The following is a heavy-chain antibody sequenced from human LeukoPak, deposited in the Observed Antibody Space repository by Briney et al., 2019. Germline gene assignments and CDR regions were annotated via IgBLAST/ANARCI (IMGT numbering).Heavy chain of an antibody. D-gene: IGHD6-13*01. Sequence: SETLSLTCTVSGGSLSNYDWSWIRQPPGKGLEWIGYIFYSGSTDYNPSLKSRVTISVDTSKNQFSLKLSSVTAADTAVYYCARTSSSWYSFYYYYYMDVWGQGTTVTVSS. CDR2: IFYSGST. J-gene: IGHJ6*03. CDR3: ARTSSSWYSFYYYYYMDV. CDR1: GGSLSNYD. V-gene: IGHV4-59*01.